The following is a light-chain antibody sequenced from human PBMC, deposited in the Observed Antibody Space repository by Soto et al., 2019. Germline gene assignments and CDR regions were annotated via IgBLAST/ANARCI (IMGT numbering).Light chain of an antibody. CDR3: QQRSNWPPRLT. CDR2: DAS. J-gene: IGKJ4*01. V-gene: IGKV3-11*01. Sequence: EIVLTQSPATLSLSPGERATLSCRASQSVSTYLAWYQQIPGQAPRLLIYDASTRAPGIPARLSGSGSGTDFILTISSVEPEDFAVYFCQQRSNWPPRLTFGGGTKVDIK. CDR1: QSVSTY.